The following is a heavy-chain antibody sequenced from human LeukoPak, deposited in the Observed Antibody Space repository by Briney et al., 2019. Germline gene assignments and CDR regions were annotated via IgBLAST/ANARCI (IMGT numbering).Heavy chain of an antibody. V-gene: IGHV4-4*09. Sequence: SETLSLTCTVSGGSISRYYWSWIRQPPGKGLEWIGYIYTSGSTNYNPSLKSRVTISVDTSKNQFSLKLSSVTAADTAVYYCTRRDFWSGQAFDYWGQGTLVTVSS. D-gene: IGHD3-3*01. J-gene: IGHJ4*02. CDR3: TRRDFWSGQAFDY. CDR2: IYTSGST. CDR1: GGSISRYY.